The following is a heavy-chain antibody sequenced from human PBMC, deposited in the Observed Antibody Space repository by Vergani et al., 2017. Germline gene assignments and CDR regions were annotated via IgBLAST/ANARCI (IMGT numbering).Heavy chain of an antibody. D-gene: IGHD4-23*01. V-gene: IGHV1-69*01. CDR1: GGTFSSYA. J-gene: IGHJ4*02. Sequence: QVQLVQSGAEVKKPGSSVKVSCKASGGTFSSYAISWVRQAPGQGLEWMGGIIPIFGTANYAQKFQGRVTITADDSTSTAYMELGSLRSEDTAVYYCARVGGYGGNSGVDYWGQGTLVTVSS. CDR3: ARVGGYGGNSGVDY. CDR2: IIPIFGTA.